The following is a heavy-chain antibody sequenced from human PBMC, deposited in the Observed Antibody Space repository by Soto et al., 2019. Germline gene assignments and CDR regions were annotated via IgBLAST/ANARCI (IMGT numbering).Heavy chain of an antibody. J-gene: IGHJ4*02. CDR3: ASLSGYCSSTSCYPYYFDY. Sequence: PSETLSLTCAVYGGSFSCYYWSWIRQPPGKGLEWIGEINHSGSTNYNPSLKSRVTISVDTSKNQFSLKLSSVTAADTAVYYCASLSGYCSSTSCYPYYFDYWGQGTLVTVSS. V-gene: IGHV4-34*01. CDR2: INHSGST. CDR1: GGSFSCYY. D-gene: IGHD2-2*01.